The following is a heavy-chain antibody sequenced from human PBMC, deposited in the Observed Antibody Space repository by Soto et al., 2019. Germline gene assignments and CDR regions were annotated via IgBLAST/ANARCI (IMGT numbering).Heavy chain of an antibody. J-gene: IGHJ1*01. CDR2: IYYSGST. V-gene: IGHV4-39*01. Sequence: QLQLQESGPGLVKPSETLSLTCTVSSGSISSSSYYWGWIRQPPGKGLEWNGTIYYSGSTYYNPSLKSRVTISVDTSKNQFSLRLSSVTAADTAVYYCARLGGFLEWLLSPEYFQHWGQGTLVTVSS. CDR1: SGSISSSSYY. CDR3: ARLGGFLEWLLSPEYFQH. D-gene: IGHD3-3*01.